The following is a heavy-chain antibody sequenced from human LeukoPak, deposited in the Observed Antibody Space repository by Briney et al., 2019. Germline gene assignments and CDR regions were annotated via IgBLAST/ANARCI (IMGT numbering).Heavy chain of an antibody. Sequence: GASVKVSCKASGYTFTGYYMHWVRQAPGQGLEWMGGINPNSGGTNYAQKFQGRVTMTRDTTIRTAYMELSRLRSDDTAVYYCATENYGDYVPNYYYMDVWGKGTTVTVSS. CDR3: ATENYGDYVPNYYYMDV. J-gene: IGHJ6*03. V-gene: IGHV1-2*02. CDR2: INPNSGGT. CDR1: GYTFTGYY. D-gene: IGHD4-17*01.